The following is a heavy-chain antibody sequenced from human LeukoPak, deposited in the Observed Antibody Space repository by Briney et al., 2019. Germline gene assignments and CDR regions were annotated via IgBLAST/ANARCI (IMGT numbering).Heavy chain of an antibody. CDR2: IYNSGST. J-gene: IGHJ4*02. CDR1: GGSISSYY. D-gene: IGHD6-6*01. V-gene: IGHV4-4*07. Sequence: PETLSLTCTVSGGSISSYYWSWIRQPAGKGLEWIGRIYNSGSTNYNPSLKSRVTMSVDTSKDQFSLKLSSVTAADTALYYCARGTHTPYSSSAGGDYYFDYWGQGTLVTVSS. CDR3: ARGTHTPYSSSAGGDYYFDY.